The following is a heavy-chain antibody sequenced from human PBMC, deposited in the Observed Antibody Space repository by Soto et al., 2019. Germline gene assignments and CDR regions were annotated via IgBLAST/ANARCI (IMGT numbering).Heavy chain of an antibody. D-gene: IGHD6-19*01. CDR3: AGMPYTSGLRFDP. CDR2: IYQSGVT. V-gene: IGHV4-30-2*01. Sequence: LSLTCNMSGDSYSISTYSWSWIRQPPGKALQWIGFIYQSGVTSYNPSLASRASISLDRSNNQCSLKLKSVTAADTAVYFCAGMPYTSGLRFDPWGPGTLVTVSS. J-gene: IGHJ5*02. CDR1: GDSYSISTYS.